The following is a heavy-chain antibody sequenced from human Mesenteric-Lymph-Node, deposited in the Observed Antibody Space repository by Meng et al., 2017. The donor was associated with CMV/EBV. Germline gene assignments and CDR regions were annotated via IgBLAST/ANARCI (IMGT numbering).Heavy chain of an antibody. D-gene: IGHD3-10*01. V-gene: IGHV3-23*03. CDR3: AKEMDGSGSYYHYYYYYGMDV. J-gene: IGHJ6*02. Sequence: GGSLRLSCAASGFTFSSYAMSWVRQAPGKGLEWVSVIYSGGSSTYYADSVKGRFTISRDNSKNTLYLQMNSLRAEDTAVYYCAKEMDGSGSYYHYYYYYGMDVWGQGTTVTVSS. CDR1: GFTFSSYA. CDR2: IYSGGSST.